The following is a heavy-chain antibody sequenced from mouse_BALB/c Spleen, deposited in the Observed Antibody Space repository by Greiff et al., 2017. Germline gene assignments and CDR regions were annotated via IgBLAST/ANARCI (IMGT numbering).Heavy chain of an antibody. D-gene: IGHD2-14*01. CDR3: TTYYRYDVAY. J-gene: IGHJ3*01. CDR1: GFTFSNYW. V-gene: IGHV6-6*02. Sequence: EVKVEESGGGLVQPGGSMKLSCVASGFTFSNYWMNWVRQSPEKGLEWVAEIRLKSNNYATHYAESVKGRFTISRDDSKSSVYLQMNNLRAEDTGIYYCTTYYRYDVAYWGQGTLVTVSA. CDR2: IRLKSNNYAT.